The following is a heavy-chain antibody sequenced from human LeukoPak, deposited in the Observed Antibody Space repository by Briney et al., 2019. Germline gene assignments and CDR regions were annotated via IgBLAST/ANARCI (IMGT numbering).Heavy chain of an antibody. V-gene: IGHV7-4-1*02. CDR1: GYSFSYYA. J-gene: IGHJ3*02. Sequence: ASVKVSCKASGYSFSYYAMNWVRQAPGQGLEWMGWLNTNTGNPTYAQGFTGRFVFSLDTSVSTAYLEISSLKAEDTAVYYRARQTGSSWYFGAFDIWGQGTMVTVSS. CDR3: ARQTGSSWYFGAFDI. D-gene: IGHD6-13*01. CDR2: LNTNTGNP.